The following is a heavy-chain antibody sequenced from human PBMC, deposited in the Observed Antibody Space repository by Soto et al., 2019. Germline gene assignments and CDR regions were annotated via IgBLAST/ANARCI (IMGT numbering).Heavy chain of an antibody. CDR1: GDSITSINTY. Sequence: PSETLSLTCTVSGDSITSINTYWGWIRQPPGKGLAWIANIYYEGSTFYNPSLKSRVAMSIDTSKNQFSLNLTSVTATDTAVYHCTTVVSPGTRHMD. V-gene: IGHV4-39*01. CDR3: TTVVSPGTRHMD. D-gene: IGHD1-1*01. CDR2: IYYEGST. J-gene: IGHJ6*03.